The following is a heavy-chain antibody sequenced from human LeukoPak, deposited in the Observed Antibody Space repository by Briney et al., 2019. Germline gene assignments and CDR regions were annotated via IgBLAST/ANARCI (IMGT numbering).Heavy chain of an antibody. D-gene: IGHD6-13*01. CDR2: INHSGGT. CDR1: GGSFSGYY. CDR3: ARQQLSQLYYFDN. Sequence: SETLSLTCAVYGGSFSGYYWSWIRQPPGKGLEWIGEINHSGGTNYNPSLKSRVTISVDTSKNQFSLKLSSVTAADTAVYYCARQQLSQLYYFDNWGQGTLVTVSS. J-gene: IGHJ4*02. V-gene: IGHV4-34*01.